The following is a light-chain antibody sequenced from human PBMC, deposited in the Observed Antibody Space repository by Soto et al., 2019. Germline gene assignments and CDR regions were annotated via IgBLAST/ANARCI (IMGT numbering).Light chain of an antibody. V-gene: IGLV2-14*01. CDR1: SSDVGGYNY. CDR2: EVT. J-gene: IGLJ1*01. CDR3: AAWDDSLTAHV. Sequence: QSVLTQPASVSGSPGQSITISCTGTSSDVGGYNYVSWYQQYPGKAPKLMIYEVTHRPSGVSNRFSGSKSGNTASLTISGLQAEDEADYYCAAWDDSLTAHVFGVGTKVTVL.